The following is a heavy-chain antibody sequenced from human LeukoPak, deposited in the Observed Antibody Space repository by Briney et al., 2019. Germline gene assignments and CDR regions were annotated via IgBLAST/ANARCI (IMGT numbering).Heavy chain of an antibody. J-gene: IGHJ3*02. V-gene: IGHV3-23*01. D-gene: IGHD3-10*01. CDR1: GFTFSSYA. CDR2: ISGDVRST. CDR3: AGFGESSLAFDI. Sequence: GGSLRLSCAASGFTFSSYAMSWVRQAPGKGLEWVSAISGDVRSTFYADSVKGRFTISRDNSKNTLYLQMNSLRAEDRAVYYCAGFGESSLAFDIWGQGTMVTVSS.